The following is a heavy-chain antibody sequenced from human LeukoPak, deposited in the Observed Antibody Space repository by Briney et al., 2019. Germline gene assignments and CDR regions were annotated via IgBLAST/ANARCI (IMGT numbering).Heavy chain of an antibody. V-gene: IGHV1-2*02. CDR3: ARERTLTSCYDY. CDR1: GYTFTGNN. Sequence: ASVKVSCKASGYTFTGNNIHWVRQAPGQGLECMGWIRPNNGDTNYAQKFRGRVTMTRDTSSSTAYMELSRLRSDDTAVYYCARERTLTSCYDYWGQGTLVTVSS. D-gene: IGHD2-15*01. J-gene: IGHJ4*02. CDR2: IRPNNGDT.